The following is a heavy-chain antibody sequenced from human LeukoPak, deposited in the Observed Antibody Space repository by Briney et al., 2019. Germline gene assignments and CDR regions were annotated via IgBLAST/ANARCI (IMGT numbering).Heavy chain of an antibody. CDR3: AREADGSGFDGEDV. Sequence: PGGSLRLSCVVSGFTVSRYDMHWVRQVPGKGLEWVSGIDTAGNTYYPGSVKGRFTISREDARNSLYLQLDSLTAGDTGVYHCAREADGSGFDGEDVWGQGIMVTVSS. CDR1: GFTVSRYD. J-gene: IGHJ6*02. D-gene: IGHD3-10*01. V-gene: IGHV3-13*01. CDR2: IDTAGNT.